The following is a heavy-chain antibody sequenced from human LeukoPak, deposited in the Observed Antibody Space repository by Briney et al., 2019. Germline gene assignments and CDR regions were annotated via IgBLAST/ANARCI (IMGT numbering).Heavy chain of an antibody. CDR2: IYYSGST. CDR3: ARRSSYSYVAPEPFYDSSGYYFFDY. D-gene: IGHD3-22*01. J-gene: IGHJ4*02. Sequence: PSETLSLTCTVSGGSISSSSYYWGWIRQPPGKGLEWIGSIYYSGSTYYNPSLESRVTIVVDTSKNRFSLKLRSVTAADTAVYYCARRSSYSYVAPEPFYDSSGYYFFDYWGQGTLVTVSS. V-gene: IGHV4-39*01. CDR1: GGSISSSSYY.